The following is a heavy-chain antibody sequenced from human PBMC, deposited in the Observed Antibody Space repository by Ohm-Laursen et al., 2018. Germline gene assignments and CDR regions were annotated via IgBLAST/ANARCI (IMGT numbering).Heavy chain of an antibody. CDR2: ISPYSGQT. Sequence: ASVKVSCNASGYTFDSFGITWVRQAPGQGPEWMGWISPYSGQTKYALKLQGRVTMTTDTSTSTAYMDVRGLRSDDTAVYYCARGDTYGFDYWGQGTLVTVSS. D-gene: IGHD3-10*01. J-gene: IGHJ4*02. V-gene: IGHV1-18*01. CDR3: ARGDTYGFDY. CDR1: GYTFDSFG.